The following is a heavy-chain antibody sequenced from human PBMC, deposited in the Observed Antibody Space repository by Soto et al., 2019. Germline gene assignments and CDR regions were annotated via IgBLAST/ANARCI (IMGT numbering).Heavy chain of an antibody. CDR1: GYTFTNYC. J-gene: IGHJ5*02. Sequence: PVESLKISCKASGYTFTNYCIVWVRQVPGKGLEWMGLIYPGDSDTRYNPSFQGQVTISADKSTSAAYLQWNSLMASDTAIYYCARSGRSGLRWLDFFDPWGQGTLVTVS. CDR2: IYPGDSDT. CDR3: ARSGRSGLRWLDFFDP. D-gene: IGHD4-17*01. V-gene: IGHV5-51*01.